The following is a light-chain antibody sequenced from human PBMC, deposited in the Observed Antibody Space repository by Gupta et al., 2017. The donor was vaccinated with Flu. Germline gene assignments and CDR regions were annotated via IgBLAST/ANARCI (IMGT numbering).Light chain of an antibody. CDR2: WAS. Sequence: DIVMTPSPDFLAVSPGERATIHCKSSQRVLHTNNKNYLTWHQQKPGQAPKLLISWASTRESGVPDRFSGSGSGTDFTLTISSLEAEDVAVYYCQQDCTSPVTFGGGTKVEIK. CDR1: QRVLHTNNKNY. CDR3: QQDCTSPVT. J-gene: IGKJ4*01. V-gene: IGKV4-1*01.